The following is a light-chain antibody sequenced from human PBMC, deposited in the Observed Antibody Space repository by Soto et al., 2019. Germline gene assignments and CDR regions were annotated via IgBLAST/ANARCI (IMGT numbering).Light chain of an antibody. CDR2: EVS. CDR1: SSDVGGYNS. V-gene: IGLV2-8*01. CDR3: SSYAGRSSFVI. J-gene: IGLJ2*01. Sequence: QSVLTQPPSASGSPGQSVTISCTGTSSDVGGYNSVSWYQHHPGKAPKLMIYEVSKRPSAVPDRFSGSKSGNTASLTVSGLQAEDEADYYCSSYAGRSSFVIFGGGTKLTVL.